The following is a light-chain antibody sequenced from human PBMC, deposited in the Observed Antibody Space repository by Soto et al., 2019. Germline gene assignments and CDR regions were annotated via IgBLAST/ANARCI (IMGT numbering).Light chain of an antibody. CDR2: EVS. CDR3: SSYTSSSTRV. J-gene: IGLJ1*01. V-gene: IGLV2-14*01. Sequence: QSVLTQPASVSGSPGQSITISCTGTSGDVGGYNYVSWYQQHPGKAPKLMIYEVSNRPSGVSNRFSGSKSGNTASLTISGLQAEDEADYYCSSYTSSSTRVFXTGTNVTVL. CDR1: SGDVGGYNY.